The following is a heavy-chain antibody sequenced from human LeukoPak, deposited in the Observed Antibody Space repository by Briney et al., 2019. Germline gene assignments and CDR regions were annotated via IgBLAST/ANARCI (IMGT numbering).Heavy chain of an antibody. CDR1: GYSFTSYD. V-gene: IGHV1-8*01. D-gene: IGHD6-13*01. CDR3: ARRVAAGGTCMGY. Sequence: SVKVSCKASGYSFTSYDINGVRQATGQGLEWMGWMNPNSGNTGSAQKFQGRVTMTRNTSISTAYMELSNLRSEDTAVYYCARRVAAGGTCMGYWGQGTLVTVSS. CDR2: MNPNSGNT. J-gene: IGHJ4*02.